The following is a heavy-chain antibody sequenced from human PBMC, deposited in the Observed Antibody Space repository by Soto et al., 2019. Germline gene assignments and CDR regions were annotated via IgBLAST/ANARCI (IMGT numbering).Heavy chain of an antibody. CDR1: GYSFTSYW. V-gene: IGHV5-10-1*04. CDR2: IDPSDSYT. J-gene: IGHJ6*02. CDR3: AASIFYYGMDV. Sequence: GESLKISCKGSGYSFTSYWISWVRQMPGKGLEWMGRIDPSDSYTNYSPSFQGQVTISADKSITTTYLQWSSLKASDTAIYYCAASIFYYGMDVWGQGTTVTVS.